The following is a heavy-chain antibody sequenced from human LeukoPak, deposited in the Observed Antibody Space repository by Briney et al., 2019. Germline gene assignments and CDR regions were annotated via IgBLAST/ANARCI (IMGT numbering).Heavy chain of an antibody. CDR1: GFTFSSYG. Sequence: GGSLRLSCAASGFTFSSYGMHWVRQAPGKGLEWVAVIWYDGSNKCYADSVKGRFTISRDNSKNTLYLQMNSLRAEDTAVYYCAREDPGSSPFDYWGQGTLVTVSS. D-gene: IGHD6-13*01. CDR2: IWYDGSNK. V-gene: IGHV3-33*01. J-gene: IGHJ4*02. CDR3: AREDPGSSPFDY.